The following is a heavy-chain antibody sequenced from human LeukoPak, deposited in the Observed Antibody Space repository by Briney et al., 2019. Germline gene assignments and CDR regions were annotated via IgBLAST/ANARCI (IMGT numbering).Heavy chain of an antibody. CDR3: AKDLGYCSGGSCYEGHHFDY. CDR2: ISGSGGST. V-gene: IGHV3-23*01. D-gene: IGHD2-15*01. Sequence: PGGSLRLSCAASGFTFSSYAMSWVRQAPGKGLEWVSAISGSGGSTYYADSVKGRFTISRDNSKNTLYLQMNSLRAEDTAVYYCAKDLGYCSGGSCYEGHHFDYWGQGTLVTVSS. J-gene: IGHJ4*02. CDR1: GFTFSSYA.